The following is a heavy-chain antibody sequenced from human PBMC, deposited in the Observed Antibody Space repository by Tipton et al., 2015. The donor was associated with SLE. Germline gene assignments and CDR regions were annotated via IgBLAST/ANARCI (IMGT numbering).Heavy chain of an antibody. CDR1: GYSISSGYY. CDR2: IYHRGST. D-gene: IGHD6-19*01. J-gene: IGHJ3*02. Sequence: TLSLTCTVSGYSISSGYYWGWIRQPPGKGLDWIGSIYHRGSTYYNPSLKSRVTMSVDTSKNQFSLKLSSVTAADTAVYYCARKNSSGWSYAFDIWGQGTMVTVSS. V-gene: IGHV4-38-2*02. CDR3: ARKNSSGWSYAFDI.